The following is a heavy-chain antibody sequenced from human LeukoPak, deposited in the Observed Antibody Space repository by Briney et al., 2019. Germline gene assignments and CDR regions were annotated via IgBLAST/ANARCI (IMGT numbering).Heavy chain of an antibody. CDR3: ARDLNYYGSGGGFDP. J-gene: IGHJ5*02. V-gene: IGHV4-31*01. CDR1: GGSISSGGYY. CDR2: IYYSGST. D-gene: IGHD3-10*01. Sequence: PSETLSLTCTVSGGSISSGGYYWRWIRQHPGKGLEWIGYIYYSGSTYYNPSLKSPITISVDTSKNQFSLKLSSVTAADTAVYYCARDLNYYGSGGGFDPWGQGTLVTVSS.